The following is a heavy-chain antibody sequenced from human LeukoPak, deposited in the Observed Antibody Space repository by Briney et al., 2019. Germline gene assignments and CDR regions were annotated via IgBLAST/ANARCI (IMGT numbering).Heavy chain of an antibody. J-gene: IGHJ4*02. CDR2: FDPEDGET. V-gene: IGHV1-24*01. CDR3: ARPRWINSEGAIAAAGSRSYYFDY. CDR1: GYTLTELS. Sequence: ASVKVSCKVSGYTLTELSMHWVRQAPGKGLEWMGGFDPEDGETIYAQKFQGRVTMTEDTSTDTAYMELSSLRSEDTAVYYCARPRWINSEGAIAAAGSRSYYFDYWGQGTLVTVSS. D-gene: IGHD6-13*01.